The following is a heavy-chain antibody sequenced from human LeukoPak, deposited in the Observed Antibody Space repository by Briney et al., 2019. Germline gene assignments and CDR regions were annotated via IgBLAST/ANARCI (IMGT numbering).Heavy chain of an antibody. D-gene: IGHD6-13*01. CDR2: ISYDGSNK. Sequence: GGYLRLSCAASGFPFSSYGMHWVRQALGKGLEWVAVISYDGSNKYYADSVKGRFTISRDNSKNTLYLQMNSLRAEDTAVYYCAKEVAAAAGPVPVWYFDYWGQGTLVTVSS. CDR1: GFPFSSYG. V-gene: IGHV3-30*18. CDR3: AKEVAAAAGPVPVWYFDY. J-gene: IGHJ4*02.